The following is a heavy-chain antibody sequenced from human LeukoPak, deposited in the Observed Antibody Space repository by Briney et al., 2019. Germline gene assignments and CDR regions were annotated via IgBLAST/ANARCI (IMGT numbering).Heavy chain of an antibody. V-gene: IGHV4-61*02. Sequence: SQTLSLTCTVSGGSLSSGSYYWSWIRQPAGKGLEWIGRIYTSGSTNYNPSLRSRVTISVDTSKNQFSLKLSSVTAADTAVYYCARNRGLYSNYPVMIDPWGQGTLVTVSS. CDR1: GGSLSSGSYY. D-gene: IGHD4-11*01. CDR2: IYTSGST. CDR3: ARNRGLYSNYPVMIDP. J-gene: IGHJ5*02.